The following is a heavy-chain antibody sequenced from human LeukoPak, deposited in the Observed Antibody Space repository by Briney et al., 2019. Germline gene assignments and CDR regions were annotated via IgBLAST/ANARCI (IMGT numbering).Heavy chain of an antibody. V-gene: IGHV3-48*04. CDR2: ISSSSSTI. Sequence: GGSLRLSCAASGFTFSSYAMSWVRQAPGKGLEWLSYISSSSSTIYYADSVKGRFTISRDNAENSLYLQMNSLRAEDTAVYYCARDFHYYDSSGYYEKWFDPWGQGTLVTVSS. CDR1: GFTFSSYA. D-gene: IGHD3-22*01. CDR3: ARDFHYYDSSGYYEKWFDP. J-gene: IGHJ5*02.